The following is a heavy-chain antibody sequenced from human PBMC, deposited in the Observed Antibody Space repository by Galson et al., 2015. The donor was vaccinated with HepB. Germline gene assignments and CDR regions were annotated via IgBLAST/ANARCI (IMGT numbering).Heavy chain of an antibody. Sequence: SLRLSCAATSGFTFNNYKIHWVRHVPGKGLVWVAYIDSDERGTKYADSVKGRFTISRDNARNTVFLRMNSLRVEDTAVYFCVRSRGASGYHYDYWGQGTLVAVSS. CDR3: VRSRGASGYHYDY. J-gene: IGHJ4*02. D-gene: IGHD3-22*01. CDR2: IDSDERGT. CDR1: GFTFNNYK. V-gene: IGHV3-74*03.